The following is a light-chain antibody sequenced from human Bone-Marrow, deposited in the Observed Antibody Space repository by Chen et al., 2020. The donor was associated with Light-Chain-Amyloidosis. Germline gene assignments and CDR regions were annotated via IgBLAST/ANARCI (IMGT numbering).Light chain of an antibody. Sequence: QSALTQPASVSGSPGQSITISCTGTSSDVGGDNHVSWYQQHPDKAPKLMIYEVTNRPSWVPDRSSDSESDNTAYMAISGLQTEDEADYVCSSCTITSTLVFGSGTTVPVL. CDR2: EVT. CDR3: SSCTITSTLV. CDR1: SSDVGGDNH. V-gene: IGLV2-14*01. J-gene: IGLJ1*01.